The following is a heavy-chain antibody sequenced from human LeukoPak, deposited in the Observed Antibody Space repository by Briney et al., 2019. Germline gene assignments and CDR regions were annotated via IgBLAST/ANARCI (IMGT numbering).Heavy chain of an antibody. J-gene: IGHJ4*02. CDR3: ARKGWSCFDY. CDR2: ISSSSSTI. V-gene: IGHV3-48*01. CDR1: GFTFSSYS. D-gene: IGHD2-15*01. Sequence: GGSLRLSCAASGFTFSSYSMNWVRQAPGKGLGWVSYISSSSSTIYYADSVKGRFTISRDNAKNSLYLQMNSLRAEDTAVYYCARKGWSCFDYWGQGTLVTVSS.